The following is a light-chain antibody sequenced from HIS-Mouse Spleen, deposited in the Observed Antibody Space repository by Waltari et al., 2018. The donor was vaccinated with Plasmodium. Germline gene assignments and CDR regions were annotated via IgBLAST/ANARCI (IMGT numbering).Light chain of an antibody. J-gene: IGLJ1*01. CDR3: SSYTSSSTLNYV. CDR1: SSDVGGYNY. V-gene: IGLV2-14*03. Sequence: QSALTQPASVSGSPGQSLTISRTGTSSDVGGYNYVSWYQQHPGKAPTLMIYDVSNRPSGVSNRFSGSKSGNTASLTISGLQAEDEADYYCSSYTSSSTLNYVFGTGTKVTVL. CDR2: DVS.